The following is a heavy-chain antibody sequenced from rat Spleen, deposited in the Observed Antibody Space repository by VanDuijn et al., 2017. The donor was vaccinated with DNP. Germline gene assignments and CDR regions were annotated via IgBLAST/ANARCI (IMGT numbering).Heavy chain of an antibody. J-gene: IGHJ2*01. CDR3: VRWSSGHFDY. CDR1: GFTFSDYG. V-gene: IGHV5-22*01. CDR2: IRYDGGTT. Sequence: EVQLVESGGGLVQPGRSLKLSCAASGFTFSDYGMAWVRQAPAKGLEWVAYIRYDGGTTKYGDSVKGRFTISRDNAKNTLYLQMNSLRSEDMATYYCVRWSSGHFDYWGQGVMVPVSS. D-gene: IGHD4-3*01.